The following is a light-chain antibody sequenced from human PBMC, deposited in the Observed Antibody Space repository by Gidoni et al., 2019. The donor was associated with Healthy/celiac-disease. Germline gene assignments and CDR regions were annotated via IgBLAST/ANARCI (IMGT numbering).Light chain of an antibody. CDR1: QSLLHSNGYNY. CDR3: MQALQTPIT. CDR2: LGS. V-gene: IGKV2-28*01. J-gene: IGKJ5*01. Sequence: DIVMTQSPLSLPVTPGEPAPISCRSSQSLLHSNGYNYLDWYLQKPGQSPQLLIYLGSNRASGVPDRFSGSGSGTDFTLKISRVEAEDVGVYYCMQALQTPITFXQXTRLEIK.